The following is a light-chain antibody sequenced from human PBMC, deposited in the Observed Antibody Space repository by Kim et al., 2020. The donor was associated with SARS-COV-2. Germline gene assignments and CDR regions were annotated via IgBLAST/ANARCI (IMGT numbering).Light chain of an antibody. Sequence: VSPGQTASIPCSGDKLGDKYASWYQQKPGQAPVVVIFRDSRRPSGIPERFSGSNSGNTATLTISGTQAMDEADYYCQAWDSSIYVFGTGTKVTVL. CDR2: RDS. V-gene: IGLV3-1*01. CDR3: QAWDSSIYV. CDR1: KLGDKY. J-gene: IGLJ1*01.